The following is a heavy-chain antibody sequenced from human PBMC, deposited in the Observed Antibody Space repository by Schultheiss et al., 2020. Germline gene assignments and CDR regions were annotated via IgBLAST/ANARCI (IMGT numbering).Heavy chain of an antibody. CDR2: IGSGGRTI. V-gene: IGHV3-11*01. CDR3: ARRRDVGDY. Sequence: GGSLRLSCAASGFTFSDYYMSWIRQAPGEGLEWVSYIGSGGRTIYYADSVKGRFTISRDNAKNSLYLQMNSLRAEDTAVYYCARRRDVGDYWGQGTLVNVSS. J-gene: IGHJ4*02. CDR1: GFTFSDYY.